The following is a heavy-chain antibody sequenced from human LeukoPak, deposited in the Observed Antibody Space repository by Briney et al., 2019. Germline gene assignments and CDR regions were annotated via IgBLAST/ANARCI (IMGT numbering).Heavy chain of an antibody. CDR3: ARFRYDSSGYYYHDAFDI. Sequence: ASVKVPCKASGYTFTSYDINWVRQATGQGLEWMGWMNPNSGNTGYAQKFQGRVTMTRNTSISTAYMELSSLRSEDTAVYYCARFRYDSSGYYYHDAFDIWGQGTMVTVSS. CDR2: MNPNSGNT. V-gene: IGHV1-8*01. CDR1: GYTFTSYD. D-gene: IGHD3-22*01. J-gene: IGHJ3*02.